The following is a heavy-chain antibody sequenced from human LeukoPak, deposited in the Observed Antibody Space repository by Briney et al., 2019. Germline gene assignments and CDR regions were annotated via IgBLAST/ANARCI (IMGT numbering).Heavy chain of an antibody. Sequence: GGSLRLSCAASGFTFSSYWMGWVRQAPGKGLEWVANINQDGSETYYVDSVEGRITISRDNAKDSLYLQMNSLRAEDTAVYFCAKSNAARDASGSDYWGQGTLVTVSS. CDR1: GFTFSSYW. CDR2: INQDGSET. D-gene: IGHD3-10*01. CDR3: AKSNAARDASGSDY. J-gene: IGHJ4*02. V-gene: IGHV3-7*01.